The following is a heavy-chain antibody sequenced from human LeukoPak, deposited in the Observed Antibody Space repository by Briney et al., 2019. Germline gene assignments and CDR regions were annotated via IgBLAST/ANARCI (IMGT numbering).Heavy chain of an antibody. Sequence: PGGSLRLSCVGSGFIFGKYAMTWVRQAPGKGLEWVSTISGGGDSTWNADSVKGRFTVSRDNSKNTLYLQMSSLRVEDTAVYYCARGYTVGFDRWGQGTLVTVSS. D-gene: IGHD1-14*01. CDR3: ARGYTVGFDR. J-gene: IGHJ5*02. CDR1: GFIFGKYA. V-gene: IGHV3-23*01. CDR2: ISGGGDST.